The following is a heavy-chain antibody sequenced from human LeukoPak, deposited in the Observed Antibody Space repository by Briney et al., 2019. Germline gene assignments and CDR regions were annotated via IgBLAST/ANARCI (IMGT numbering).Heavy chain of an antibody. CDR2: IYSSVT. Sequence: PGGSLRLSCAASGFTFSSYEMSWVRQAPGKGLEWVSFIYSSVTHYSDSVKGRFTISRDNSKNTLFLQMNSLRAEDTAVYYCARRAGAYSHPYDYWGQGTLVTVSS. CDR3: ARRAGAYSHPYDY. V-gene: IGHV3-53*01. J-gene: IGHJ4*02. D-gene: IGHD4/OR15-4a*01. CDR1: GFTFSSYE.